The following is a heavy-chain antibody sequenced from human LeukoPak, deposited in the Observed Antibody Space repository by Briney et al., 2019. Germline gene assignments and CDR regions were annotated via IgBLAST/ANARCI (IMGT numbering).Heavy chain of an antibody. CDR3: ARVGATRAFDI. J-gene: IGHJ3*02. CDR2: ISSSSYI. CDR1: GFTFSSYS. Sequence: GGSLRLSCAASGFTFSSYSMNWVRQAPGKGLEWVSSISSSSYIYYADSVKSRFTISRDNAKNSLYLQMNSLRAEDTAVYYCARVGATRAFDIWGQGTMVTVSS. V-gene: IGHV3-21*01. D-gene: IGHD1-26*01.